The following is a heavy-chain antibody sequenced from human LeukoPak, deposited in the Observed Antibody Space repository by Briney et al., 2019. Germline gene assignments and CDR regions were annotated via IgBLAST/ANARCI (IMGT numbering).Heavy chain of an antibody. V-gene: IGHV4-39*01. Sequence: SETLSLTCTVSGGSTSSGTYYWGWIRQPPGKGLEWIGSIYYSGNTYYNTSLKSRVTISVDTSKNQFSLKLNSVTAADTAVYYCARRGYSYGQDYSYYYYYYMDVWGKGTTVTISS. CDR3: ARRGYSYGQDYSYYYYYYMDV. D-gene: IGHD5-18*01. J-gene: IGHJ6*03. CDR1: GGSTSSGTYY. CDR2: IYYSGNT.